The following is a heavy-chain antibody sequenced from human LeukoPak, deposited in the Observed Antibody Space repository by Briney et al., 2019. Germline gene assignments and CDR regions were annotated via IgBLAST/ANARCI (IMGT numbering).Heavy chain of an antibody. J-gene: IGHJ6*02. CDR1: GGTFSSYA. V-gene: IGHV1-69*04. CDR3: ARDRRYSYGDYYYCMDV. Sequence: SVKVSCKASGGTFSSYAISWVRQAPGQGLEWMGRIIPILGIANYAQKFQGRVTITADKSTSTAYMELSSLRSEDTAVYYCARDRRYSYGDYYYCMDVWGQGTTVTVSS. CDR2: IIPILGIA. D-gene: IGHD5-18*01.